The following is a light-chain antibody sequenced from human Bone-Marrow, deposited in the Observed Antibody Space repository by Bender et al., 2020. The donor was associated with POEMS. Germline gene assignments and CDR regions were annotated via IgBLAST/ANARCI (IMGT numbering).Light chain of an antibody. CDR3: QSAASSSSPWV. J-gene: IGLJ3*02. CDR1: ALPRQF. V-gene: IGLV3-25*03. CDR2: KDV. Sequence: SSDLTQPPSVSVSPGQTARITCSGDALPRQFTYWFQQKPGQAPVLVIYKDVERPSGIPERFAGSTSGTTVTLTISGVKAEDEADYCCQSAASSSSPWVFGGGTKLTVL.